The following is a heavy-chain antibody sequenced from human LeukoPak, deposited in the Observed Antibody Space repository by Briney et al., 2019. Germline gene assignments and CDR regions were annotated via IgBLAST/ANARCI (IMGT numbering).Heavy chain of an antibody. V-gene: IGHV1-18*01. CDR3: ARERYCSGGSCFGRFDY. D-gene: IGHD2-15*01. Sequence: ASVKVSCKASGGTFSSYAISWVRQAPGQGLEWMGWISAYNGNTNYAQKLQGRVTMTTDTSTSTAYMELRSLRSDDTAVYYCARERYCSGGSCFGRFDYWGQGTLVTVSS. CDR1: GGTFSSYA. J-gene: IGHJ4*02. CDR2: ISAYNGNT.